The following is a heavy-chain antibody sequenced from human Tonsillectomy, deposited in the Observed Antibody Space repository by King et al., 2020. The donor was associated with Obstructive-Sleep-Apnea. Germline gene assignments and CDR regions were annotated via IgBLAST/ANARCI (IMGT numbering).Heavy chain of an antibody. CDR1: GYSISSGHY. Sequence: QLQESGPGLVKPSETLSLTCTVSGYSISSGHYWGWIRQPPGKGLEWIGSIYHSGSTYSYPSLKSRVTIAVDTSKNQFSLKLRSVTAADTAVYYCARGLGVEYTWFDPWGQVTLVIVSS. CDR2: IYHSGST. D-gene: IGHD3-16*01. V-gene: IGHV4-38-2*02. J-gene: IGHJ5*02. CDR3: ARGLGVEYTWFDP.